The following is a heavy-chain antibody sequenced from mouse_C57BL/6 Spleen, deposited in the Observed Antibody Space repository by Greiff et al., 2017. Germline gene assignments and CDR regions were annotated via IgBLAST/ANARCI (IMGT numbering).Heavy chain of an antibody. D-gene: IGHD3-2*02. CDR3: ADHSSGYGY. CDR2: IYPGDGDT. J-gene: IGHJ2*01. CDR1: GYAFSSSW. V-gene: IGHV1-82*01. Sequence: VQLVESGPELVKPGASVKISCKASGYAFSSSWMNWVKQRPGKGLEWIGRIYPGDGDTNYNGKFKGKATLTADKSSSTAYMQLSSLTSEDSAVYFCADHSSGYGYWGQGTTLTVSS.